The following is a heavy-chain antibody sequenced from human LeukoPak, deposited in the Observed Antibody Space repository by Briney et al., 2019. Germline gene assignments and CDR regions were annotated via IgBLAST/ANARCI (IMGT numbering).Heavy chain of an antibody. J-gene: IGHJ4*02. Sequence: SETLSLTCAVYGGSFSGYYWSWIRQPPGKGLEWIGEINHSGSTNYNPSPKSRVTISVDTSKNQFSLKLSSVTAADTAVYYCARHNPVLRYFDWLLPYFDYWGQGTLVTVSS. CDR1: GGSFSGYY. CDR2: INHSGST. D-gene: IGHD3-9*01. CDR3: ARHNPVLRYFDWLLPYFDY. V-gene: IGHV4-34*01.